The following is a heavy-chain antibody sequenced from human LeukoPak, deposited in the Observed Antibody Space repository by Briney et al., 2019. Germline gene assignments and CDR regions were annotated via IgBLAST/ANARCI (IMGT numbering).Heavy chain of an antibody. Sequence: GGSLRLSCTASGFTFDDYPMSWVRQAPGKGLEWVGFIRSEAFGGTTEYAASVKGRFTISRVHSKSIAYLQMNSLKTEDTAVYYCTVPSRRCTSSRCYTDYYYYMDVWGKGTTVTVSS. D-gene: IGHD2-2*02. CDR1: GFTFDDYP. CDR2: IRSEAFGGTT. V-gene: IGHV3-49*04. J-gene: IGHJ6*03. CDR3: TVPSRRCTSSRCYTDYYYYMDV.